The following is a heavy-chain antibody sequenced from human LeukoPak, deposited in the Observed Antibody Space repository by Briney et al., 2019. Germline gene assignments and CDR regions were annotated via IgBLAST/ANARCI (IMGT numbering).Heavy chain of an antibody. CDR2: IYYSGST. V-gene: IGHV4-59*01. D-gene: IGHD4-23*01. CDR1: GGPISSYY. CDR3: ARAYSGGNSA. Sequence: SETLSLTCTVSGGPISSYYWSWIRQPPGKGLEWIGYIYYSGSTNYNPSLKSRVTISVDTSKNQFSLKLSSVTAADTAVYYCARAYSGGNSAWGRGTLVTVSS. J-gene: IGHJ2*01.